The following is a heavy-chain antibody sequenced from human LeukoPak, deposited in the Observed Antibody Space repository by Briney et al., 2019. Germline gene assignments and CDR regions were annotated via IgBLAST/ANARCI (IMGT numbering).Heavy chain of an antibody. CDR1: GGSISSGDYY. CDR2: IYTSGST. D-gene: IGHD1-26*01. V-gene: IGHV4-61*02. CDR3: ARDEGSGSPLYYYYYMDV. J-gene: IGHJ6*03. Sequence: SETLSLTCTVSGGSISSGDYYWSWIRQPAGKGLEWIGRIYTSGSTNYNPSLKSRITMSVDTSKNQFSLKLSSVTAADTAVYYCARDEGSGSPLYYYYYMDVWGKGTTVTVSS.